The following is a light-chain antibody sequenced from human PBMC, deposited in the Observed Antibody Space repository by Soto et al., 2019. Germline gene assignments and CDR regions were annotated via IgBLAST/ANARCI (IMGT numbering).Light chain of an antibody. J-gene: IGKJ1*01. V-gene: IGKV4-1*01. CDR2: WAS. CDR3: QQYYRPWT. Sequence: DIVMTQSPDSLAVSLGERATINCKSSQSVLYSSNNKNYLAWYQQKPGQPPKLLIYWASTRESGVPDRFSVSGSGTDFTLTISSLQAEDVAVYYCQQYYRPWTFVQGTKVEIK. CDR1: QSVLYSSNNKNY.